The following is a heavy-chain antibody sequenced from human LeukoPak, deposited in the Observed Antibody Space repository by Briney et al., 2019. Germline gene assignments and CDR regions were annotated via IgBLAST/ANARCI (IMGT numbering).Heavy chain of an antibody. V-gene: IGHV5-51*01. D-gene: IGHD5-18*01. J-gene: IGHJ4*02. CDR1: GYSFTTYW. CDR3: VRSRGYSYGYSYYFDY. CDR2: IYPGDSET. Sequence: GESLKISCKGSGYSFTTYWIGWVRQMPGKGLEWMGIIYPGDSETRYSPSFQGQVTISADKSISTAYLQWSSLKASDTAMYYCVRSRGYSYGYSYYFDYWGQGTLVTVST.